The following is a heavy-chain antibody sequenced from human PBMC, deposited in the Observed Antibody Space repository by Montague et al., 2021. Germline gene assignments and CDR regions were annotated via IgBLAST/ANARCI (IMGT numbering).Heavy chain of an antibody. CDR1: GDSINGWY. CDR3: ARKGFYESGGFFI. V-gene: IGHV4-59*01. Sequence: SETLSLTCSVSGDSINGWYWNWIRQRPGKGLEWICSVCYSGATNYNPSLTSRVTMSAYTSKNQVSLKVNSVTAADTAAYYCARKGFYESGGFFIWGLGTLVTVSS. J-gene: IGHJ4*02. D-gene: IGHD3-22*01. CDR2: VCYSGAT.